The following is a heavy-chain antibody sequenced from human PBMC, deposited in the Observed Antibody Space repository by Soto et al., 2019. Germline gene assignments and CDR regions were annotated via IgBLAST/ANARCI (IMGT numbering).Heavy chain of an antibody. Sequence: GGSLRLGCAASGLSFVNYAMNWVRQAPGKGLEWVSGLSGSGTSTYYADSVKGRFTISRDNSRDTLFLQMNSLTADDTAVYYCAKATTNGGWFNPFDSWGQGALVTVSS. V-gene: IGHV3-23*01. J-gene: IGHJ4*02. CDR1: GLSFVNYA. CDR3: AKATTNGGWFNPFDS. CDR2: LSGSGTST. D-gene: IGHD6-19*01.